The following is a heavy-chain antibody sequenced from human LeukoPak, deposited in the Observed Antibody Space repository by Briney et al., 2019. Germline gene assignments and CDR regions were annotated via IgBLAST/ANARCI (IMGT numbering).Heavy chain of an antibody. V-gene: IGHV3-23*01. Sequence: GGSLRLSCAASGFTFSSYAMSWVRQAPGKGLEWVSAISDSGGNTYYADSVKGRFTISRDSSKNTLYLQMNSLRAEDTAVYYCAKDLDSSWSLGYFDYWGQGTLVTVSS. CDR1: GFTFSSYA. D-gene: IGHD6-13*01. CDR3: AKDLDSSWSLGYFDY. J-gene: IGHJ4*02. CDR2: ISDSGGNT.